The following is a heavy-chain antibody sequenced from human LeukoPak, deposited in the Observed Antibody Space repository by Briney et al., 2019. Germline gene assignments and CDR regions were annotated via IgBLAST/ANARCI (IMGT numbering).Heavy chain of an antibody. Sequence: GGSLRLSCVASGFTFSDYYMSWIRQAPGKGLEWVSYISSSGSSIYYADSVKGRLTISRDNTKNSLFLQMNSLRAEDTAVYYCASDYYDSSGFDYWGQGTLVTVSS. D-gene: IGHD3-22*01. CDR3: ASDYYDSSGFDY. CDR2: ISSSGSSI. J-gene: IGHJ4*02. V-gene: IGHV3-11*01. CDR1: GFTFSDYY.